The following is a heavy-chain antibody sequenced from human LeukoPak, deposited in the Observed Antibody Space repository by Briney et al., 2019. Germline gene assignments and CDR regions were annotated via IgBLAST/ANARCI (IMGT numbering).Heavy chain of an antibody. CDR2: MWSDGTKK. J-gene: IGHJ4*02. CDR1: GFTFSHYG. D-gene: IGHD2-8*01. Sequence: GGPLRLSCAASGFTFSHYGMHWVRQAPGKGLEWVAVMWSDGTKKYYADSVKGRFTVSRDTPKHTLYLQMSSLRAEDTAVYYCARDRCTNGVCYTFAYWGQGTLVTVSS. V-gene: IGHV3-33*01. CDR3: ARDRCTNGVCYTFAY.